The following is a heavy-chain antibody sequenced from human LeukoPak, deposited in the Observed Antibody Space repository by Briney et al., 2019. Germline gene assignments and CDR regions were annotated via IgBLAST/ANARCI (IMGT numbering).Heavy chain of an antibody. CDR3: ARDQGGVSIAVADDAFDI. D-gene: IGHD6-19*01. CDR2: IIPILGIA. J-gene: IGHJ3*02. Sequence: GASVKVSCKASGGTFSSYAISWVRQAPGQGLEWMGRIIPILGIANCAQKFQGRVTITADKSTSTAYMELSSLRSEDTAVYYCARDQGGVSIAVADDAFDIWGQGTMVTVSS. CDR1: GGTFSSYA. V-gene: IGHV1-69*04.